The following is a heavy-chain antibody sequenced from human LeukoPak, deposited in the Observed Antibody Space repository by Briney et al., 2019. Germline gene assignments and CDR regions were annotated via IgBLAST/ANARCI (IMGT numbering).Heavy chain of an antibody. D-gene: IGHD3-16*01. V-gene: IGHV3-21*01. CDR1: GFTFSSYS. J-gene: IGHJ4*02. Sequence: GGSLRLSCAASGFTFSSYSMNWVRQAPGKGLEWVSSISSSSSYTYYADSVKGRFTISRDNAKNSLYLQMNSLRAEDTAVYYCARSLMGALSGYWGQGTLVTVSS. CDR2: ISSSSSYT. CDR3: ARSLMGALSGY.